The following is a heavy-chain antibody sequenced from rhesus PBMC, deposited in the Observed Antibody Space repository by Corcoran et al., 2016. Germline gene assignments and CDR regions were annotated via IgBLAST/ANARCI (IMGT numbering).Heavy chain of an antibody. V-gene: IGHV4-165*02. CDR1: GGSISVYY. CDR2: IGVSSGST. Sequence: QVQLQESGPGLVKPSETLSLTCAVSGGSISVYYWNWIRQPPGKGLEGIGYIGVSSGSTYNNPYLKRRVTSSTDTSKNQFALKLSSVTAADTAVYYCARNSLTGTTWHDAFDFWGQGLRVTVSS. D-gene: IGHD1-7*02. J-gene: IGHJ3*01. CDR3: ARNSLTGTTWHDAFDF.